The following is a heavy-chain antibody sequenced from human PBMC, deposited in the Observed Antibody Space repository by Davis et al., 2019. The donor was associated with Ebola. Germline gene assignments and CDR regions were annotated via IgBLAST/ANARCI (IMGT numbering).Heavy chain of an antibody. D-gene: IGHD3-3*01. CDR2: INHSGST. Sequence: MPSETLSLTCAVYGGSFSGYYWSWIRQPPGKGLEWIGEINHSGSTNYNPSLKSRVTISVDTSKNQFSLKLSSVTAADTAVYYCARVGYDFWSGYYTGNWFDPWGQGTLVTVSS. CDR3: ARVGYDFWSGYYTGNWFDP. V-gene: IGHV4-34*01. CDR1: GGSFSGYY. J-gene: IGHJ5*02.